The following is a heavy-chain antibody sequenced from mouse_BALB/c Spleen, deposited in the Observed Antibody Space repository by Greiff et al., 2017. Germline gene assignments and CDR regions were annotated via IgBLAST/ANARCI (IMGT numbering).Heavy chain of an antibody. CDR1: GYTFTSYV. D-gene: IGHD1-1*01. CDR2: INPYNDGT. Sequence: QLQESGPELVKPGASVKMSCKASGYTFTSYVMHWVKQKPGQGLEWIGYINPYNDGTKYNEKFKGKATLTSDKSSSTAYMELSSLTSEDSAVYYCARWILWDYYGSSKGDYFDYGGQGTTLTVSA. CDR3: ARWILWDYYGSSKGDYFDY. J-gene: IGHJ2*01. V-gene: IGHV1-14*01.